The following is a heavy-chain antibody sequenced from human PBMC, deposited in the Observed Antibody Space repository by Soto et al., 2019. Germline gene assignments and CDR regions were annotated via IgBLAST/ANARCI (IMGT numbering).Heavy chain of an antibody. J-gene: IGHJ5*02. D-gene: IGHD1-26*01. V-gene: IGHV3-74*01. CDR2: INSDGTTT. Sequence: EVQLVESGGGLVQPRGSLRLSCAASGFTFSSYWMQWVRQAPGKGLVWVSRINSDGTTTTYADPVKGRFTISRDNAKNTVYLQMNSLRAEDTAVYYCATVGTGSYNGFDPWGRGTLVTVSS. CDR3: ATVGTGSYNGFDP. CDR1: GFTFSSYW.